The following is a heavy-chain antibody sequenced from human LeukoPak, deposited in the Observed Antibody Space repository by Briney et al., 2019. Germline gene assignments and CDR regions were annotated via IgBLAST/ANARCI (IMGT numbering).Heavy chain of an antibody. CDR2: ISYDGSNK. CDR3: ARQGGSYVAHDY. J-gene: IGHJ4*02. D-gene: IGHD1-26*01. CDR1: GFTFSSYG. Sequence: GGSLRLSCAASGFTFSSYGMHWVRQAPGKGLEWVAVISYDGSNKYYADSVKGRFTISRDNSKNTLYLQMNSLRAEDTAVYYCARQGGSYVAHDYWGQGTLVTVSS. V-gene: IGHV3-30*03.